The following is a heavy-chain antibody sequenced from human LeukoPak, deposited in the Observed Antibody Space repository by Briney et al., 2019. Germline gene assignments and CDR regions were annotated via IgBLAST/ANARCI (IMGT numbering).Heavy chain of an antibody. CDR2: VNPNSGAS. CDR3: ARVSGAHGEDDALDM. V-gene: IGHV1-2*02. Sequence: ASVKVSCKASGFTFTDYYVHWVRQAPGQGLEWMGWVNPNSGASNWTHKFQGRVTMTGDTSVSTGYMELTSLRSDDTATYYCARVSGAHGEDDALDMWGQGTMVTVSS. CDR1: GFTFTDYY. D-gene: IGHD4-17*01. J-gene: IGHJ3*02.